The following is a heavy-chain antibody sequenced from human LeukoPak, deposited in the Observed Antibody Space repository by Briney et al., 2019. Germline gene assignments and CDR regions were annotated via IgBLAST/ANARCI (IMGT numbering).Heavy chain of an antibody. D-gene: IGHD3-16*01. CDR3: AKTPMIDSYWFDP. CDR2: MSHDGTVK. J-gene: IGHJ5*02. Sequence: GRSLRLSCAASGFTFSRYAMRWVRQAPGKGLEWVAVMSHDGTVKYNADSVKGRFTVSRDNSKNTLYPQMNTLSVEDTAVYYCAKTPMIDSYWFDPWGQGTLVTVSS. V-gene: IGHV3-30-3*02. CDR1: GFTFSRYA.